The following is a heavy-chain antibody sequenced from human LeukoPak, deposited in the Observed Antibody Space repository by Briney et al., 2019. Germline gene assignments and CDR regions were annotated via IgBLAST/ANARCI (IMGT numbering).Heavy chain of an antibody. Sequence: PGRSLRLSCAASGFTFSSYGMHWVRQAPGKGLECVAVISYDGSNKYYADSVKGRFTISRDNSKDTLYLQMNSLISEDTAVYYCAKVWGGYMVRRGRYYYYGMDVWGKGTTVTVSS. J-gene: IGHJ6*04. CDR2: ISYDGSNK. CDR1: GFTFSSYG. D-gene: IGHD3-10*01. V-gene: IGHV3-30*18. CDR3: AKVWGGYMVRRGRYYYYGMDV.